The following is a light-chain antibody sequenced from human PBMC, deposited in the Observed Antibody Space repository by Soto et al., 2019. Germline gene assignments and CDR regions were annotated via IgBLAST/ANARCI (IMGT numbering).Light chain of an antibody. J-gene: IGKJ4*01. Sequence: EIVLTQSPGTLSLSPGERATLSCRASQSVSSSYLAWYQQKPGQAPRLLIYGASSRATGIPDRFSGSGSGKDFNLTISRLEPEDFAVYYCQEYGSTPATFGGGTKVEIK. CDR2: GAS. CDR1: QSVSSSY. V-gene: IGKV3-20*01. CDR3: QEYGSTPAT.